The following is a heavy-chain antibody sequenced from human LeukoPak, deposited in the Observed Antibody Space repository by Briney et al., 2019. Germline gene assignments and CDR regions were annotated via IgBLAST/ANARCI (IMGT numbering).Heavy chain of an antibody. Sequence: PGGSLRLSCAASGFTFSSYWMSWVHQAPGKGLEWVANIKQDGSEKYYVDSVKGRFTISRDNAKNSLYLQMNSLRAEDTAVYYCARLGVPYYYGMDVWGQGTTVTVSS. CDR1: GFTFSSYW. J-gene: IGHJ6*02. D-gene: IGHD1-26*01. CDR2: IKQDGSEK. V-gene: IGHV3-7*03. CDR3: ARLGVPYYYGMDV.